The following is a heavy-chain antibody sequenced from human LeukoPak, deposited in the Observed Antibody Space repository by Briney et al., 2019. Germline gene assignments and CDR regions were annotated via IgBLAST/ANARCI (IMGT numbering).Heavy chain of an antibody. CDR2: ISAYNGNT. CDR1: GYTFTSYG. Sequence: ASVKVSCKASGYTFTSYGISWVRQAPGQGPEWMGWISAYNGNTNYAQKLQGRVTMTTDTSTRTAYMELRSLRSDDTAVYYCARLLWFYDSSGYSTSSFDYWGQGTLVTVSS. CDR3: ARLLWFYDSSGYSTSSFDY. D-gene: IGHD3-22*01. J-gene: IGHJ4*02. V-gene: IGHV1-18*01.